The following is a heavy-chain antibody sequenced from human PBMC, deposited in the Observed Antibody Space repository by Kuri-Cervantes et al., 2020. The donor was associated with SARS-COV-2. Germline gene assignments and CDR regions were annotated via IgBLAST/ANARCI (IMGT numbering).Heavy chain of an antibody. CDR2: ISSSSSYI. D-gene: IGHD1-20*01. J-gene: IGHJ4*02. V-gene: IGHV3-21*01. CDR1: GFTFSSYS. Sequence: GESLKISCAASGFTFSSYSMNWVRQAPGKGLEWVSSISSSSSYIYYADSVKGRFTISRDNAKNSLYLQMNSLRAEDTAVYYCARGNNWNVYDPTYFDYRGQGTLVTVSS. CDR3: ARGNNWNVYDPTYFDY.